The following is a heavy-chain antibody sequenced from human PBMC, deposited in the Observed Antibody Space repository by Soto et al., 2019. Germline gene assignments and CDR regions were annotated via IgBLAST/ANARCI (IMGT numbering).Heavy chain of an antibody. V-gene: IGHV1-46*01. CDR1: GYTFTSYY. CDR2: INPSGGYT. J-gene: IGHJ3*02. Sequence: ASVKVSCKASGYTFTSYYMNWVRQAPGQGLEWLGIINPSGGYTTYAQRFLGRVTMTSDTSTSTVHMELGSLTSEDTAVYYCARNPRDRSREYAFDIWGQGTMVTVSS. D-gene: IGHD3-10*01. CDR3: ARNPRDRSREYAFDI.